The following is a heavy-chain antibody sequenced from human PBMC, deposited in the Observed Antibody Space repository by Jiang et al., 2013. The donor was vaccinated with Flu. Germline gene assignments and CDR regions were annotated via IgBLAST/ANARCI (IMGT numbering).Heavy chain of an antibody. D-gene: IGHD1-14*01. V-gene: IGHV1-69*04. CDR1: GGTLSNFV. CDR3: AKEEPAGPLAITGGGFHV. J-gene: IGHJ4*02. CDR2: IIPVPDMS. Sequence: AEVKKPGSSVKVSCKASGGTLSNFVINWVRQAPGQGLEWLGRIIPVPDMSNYAQNFQGRLKFSADTSTSTVYMELNTLRSDDTAFYYCAKEEPAGPLAITGGGFHVWGQGTLVTVSS.